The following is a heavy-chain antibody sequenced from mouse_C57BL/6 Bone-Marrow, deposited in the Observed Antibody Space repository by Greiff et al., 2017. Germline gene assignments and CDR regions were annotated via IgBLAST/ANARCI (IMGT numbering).Heavy chain of an antibody. CDR1: GFNIKDDY. D-gene: IGHD2-3*01. J-gene: IGHJ3*01. Sequence: VQLQQSGAELVRPGASVKLSCTASGFNIKDDYMHWVKQRPEQGLEWIGWIDPENGDTEYASKFQGKATITADTSSNTAYLQLSSLTSEDTAVYYCTTLCDGYYVPWFAYWGQGTLVTVSA. CDR2: IDPENGDT. V-gene: IGHV14-4*01. CDR3: TTLCDGYYVPWFAY.